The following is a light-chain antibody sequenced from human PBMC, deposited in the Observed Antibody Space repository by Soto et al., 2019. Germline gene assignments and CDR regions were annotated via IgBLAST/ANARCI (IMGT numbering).Light chain of an antibody. CDR1: QSVSSN. Sequence: EIVMTQSPATLSVSPGERATLSCRASQSVSSNLAWYQQKPGQTPRLLIYGASTRATGIPARFSGSGSGTDFTLTISSLQSEDFAVYYCQQYSSWTPITFGQGTKL. CDR3: QQYSSWTPIT. J-gene: IGKJ2*01. CDR2: GAS. V-gene: IGKV3-15*01.